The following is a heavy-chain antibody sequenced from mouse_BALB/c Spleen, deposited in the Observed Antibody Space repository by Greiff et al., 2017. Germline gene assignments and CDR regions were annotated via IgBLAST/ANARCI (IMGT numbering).Heavy chain of an antibody. V-gene: IGHV1-69*02. CDR2: IDPSDSET. CDR3: ARGGDWFAY. CDR1: GYTFTSYW. Sequence: QVQLQQPGAELVKPGAPVKLSCKASGYTFTSYWMNWVKQRPGRGLEWIGRIDPSDSETHYNQKFKDKATLTVDKSSSTAYIQLSSLTSEDSAVYYCARGGDWFAYWGQGTLVTVSA. J-gene: IGHJ3*01.